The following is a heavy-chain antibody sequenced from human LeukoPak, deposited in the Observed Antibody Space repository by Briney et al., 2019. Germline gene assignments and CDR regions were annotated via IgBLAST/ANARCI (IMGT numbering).Heavy chain of an antibody. Sequence: GGPLRLSCAASGFSFSTYDMVWVRQAPGKRLEWVSAISSGGVSTYYADSVKGRFTISRDNSKNTLYLQMNSLRPEDTAVYFCAKDGASGWSNWFDPWGQGTLVTVSS. J-gene: IGHJ5*02. CDR2: ISSGGVST. D-gene: IGHD6-19*01. CDR3: AKDGASGWSNWFDP. V-gene: IGHV3-23*01. CDR1: GFSFSTYD.